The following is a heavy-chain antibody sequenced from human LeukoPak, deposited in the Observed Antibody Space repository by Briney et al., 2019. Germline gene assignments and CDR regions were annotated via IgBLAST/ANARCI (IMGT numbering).Heavy chain of an antibody. CDR2: IYYTGDT. V-gene: IGHV4-39*07. CDR3: ARDRSSSWGNWFDP. Sequence: PSETLSLTCTVSGDSVTNTRYYWGWIRQPPGKGLEWIGTIYYTGDTYYNPSLKSRVTISVDTSKNQFSLKLSSVTAADTAVYYCARDRSSSWGNWFDPWGQGTLVTVSS. CDR1: GDSVTNTRYY. D-gene: IGHD6-13*01. J-gene: IGHJ5*02.